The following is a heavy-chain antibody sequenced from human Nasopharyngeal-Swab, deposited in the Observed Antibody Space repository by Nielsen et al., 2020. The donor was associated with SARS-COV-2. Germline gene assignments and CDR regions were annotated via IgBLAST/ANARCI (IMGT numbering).Heavy chain of an antibody. J-gene: IGHJ4*02. V-gene: IGHV3-33*01. D-gene: IGHD6-13*01. CDR2: IWYDGSNK. CDR3: ARERYSSSWYFDY. CDR1: GFTFSSYG. Sequence: GGSLRLYCAASGFTFSSYGMHWVRQAPGKWLEWVAVIWYDGSNKYYADSVKGRFTISRDKSKNTLYLQMNSLRAEDTAVYYCARERYSSSWYFDYWGQGTLVTVSS.